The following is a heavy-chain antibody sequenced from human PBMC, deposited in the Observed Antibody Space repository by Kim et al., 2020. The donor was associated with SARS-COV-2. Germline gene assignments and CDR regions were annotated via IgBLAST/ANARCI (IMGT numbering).Heavy chain of an antibody. CDR1: GYTFTTRY. J-gene: IGHJ4*02. V-gene: IGHV1-2*05. Sequence: ASVKVSCKTSGYTFTTRYLHWVRQAPGHGLELMGRINPDSGVTDYAQRFQGRVTMTRDKSISTVYMELSSLKSDDTVVYYCARGNTETIDYWGQGTLVTVSS. CDR3: ARGNTETIDY. CDR2: INPDSGVT.